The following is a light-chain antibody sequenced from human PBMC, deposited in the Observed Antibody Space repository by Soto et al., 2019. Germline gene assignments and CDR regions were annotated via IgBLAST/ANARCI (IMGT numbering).Light chain of an antibody. V-gene: IGLV2-14*01. CDR1: SSDVGGSNY. J-gene: IGLJ1*01. Sequence: QSALTQPASVSGSPGQSITISCTGPSSDVGGSNYVSWYQQHPGKAPKLMIYDVSNRPSGVSNRFSGSKSGNTASLTISGLQAEDEADYYCGSYTSSSTLYVFGTGTKVTVL. CDR2: DVS. CDR3: GSYTSSSTLYV.